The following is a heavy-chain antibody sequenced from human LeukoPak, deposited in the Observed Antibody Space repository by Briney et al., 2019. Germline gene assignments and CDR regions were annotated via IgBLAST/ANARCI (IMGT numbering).Heavy chain of an antibody. V-gene: IGHV3-48*03. CDR3: TITSGGFGEYLDY. D-gene: IGHD3-10*01. Sequence: PGGSLRLSCAASGFTLNSYETNWVRQAPGKGLEWVSYISSSGSIIHYADSVKGRFTISRDNAKNSLYLQMNSLRAEDTAVYYCTITSGGFGEYLDYWGQGTLVTVSS. CDR2: ISSSGSII. CDR1: GFTLNSYE. J-gene: IGHJ4*02.